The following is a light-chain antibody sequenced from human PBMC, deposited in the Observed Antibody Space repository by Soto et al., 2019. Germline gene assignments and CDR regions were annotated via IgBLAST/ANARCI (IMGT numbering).Light chain of an antibody. V-gene: IGKV1-5*01. J-gene: IGKJ1*01. CDR1: QGISSW. CDR3: QEYSTFS. CDR2: DAS. Sequence: DIQMTQSPSTLSESLGERAPITCRASQGISSWLAWYQQKPGKAPKLLIFDASTLESGVSSRFSGSASGTDFTLTISSLQPDDFATYYCQEYSTFSFGQGTKVEV.